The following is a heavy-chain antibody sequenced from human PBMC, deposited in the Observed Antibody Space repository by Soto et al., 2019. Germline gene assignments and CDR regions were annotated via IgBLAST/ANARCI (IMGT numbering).Heavy chain of an antibody. J-gene: IGHJ5*02. CDR3: VRSAYSTGWYYPFDL. CDR1: GFTFSSYA. V-gene: IGHV3-30*14. D-gene: IGHD6-13*01. CDR2: ISFDGSDE. Sequence: LRLSCATSGFTFSSYAMHWVRQAPGKGLEWVAVISFDGSDENYAESVKGRFTISRDNSQNTLYLQVNSLTTEDTAVYYCVRSAYSTGWYYPFDLWGQGTLVTVSS.